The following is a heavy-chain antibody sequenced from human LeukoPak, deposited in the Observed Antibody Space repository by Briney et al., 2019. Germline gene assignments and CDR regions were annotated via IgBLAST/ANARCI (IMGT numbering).Heavy chain of an antibody. D-gene: IGHD5-24*01. CDR1: GFTFSRYA. Sequence: GGSLRLSCAASGFTFSRYAMSSGRQAPGKGGEWGSGISGSGSSTYYAESVKGRFNISRENSKNTLCVQINRLRARDTAVYYCAKEMATIRSFDFWGQGTMVTVSS. J-gene: IGHJ3*01. V-gene: IGHV3-23*01. CDR2: ISGSGSST. CDR3: AKEMATIRSFDF.